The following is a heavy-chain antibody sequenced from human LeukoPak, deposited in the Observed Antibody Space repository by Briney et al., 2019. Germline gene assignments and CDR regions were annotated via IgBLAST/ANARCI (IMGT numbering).Heavy chain of an antibody. D-gene: IGHD3-16*02. CDR1: GFTFDDYA. CDR3: AKGRSYRFDY. CDR2: ISWNSGSI. Sequence: PGGSLRLSCAASGFTFDDYAMHWVRQAPGKGLEWVSGISWNSGSIGYADSVKGRFTISRDNSKNTLYLQMNNLRAEDTAVYYCAKGRSYRFDYWGQGTLVTVSS. V-gene: IGHV3-9*01. J-gene: IGHJ4*02.